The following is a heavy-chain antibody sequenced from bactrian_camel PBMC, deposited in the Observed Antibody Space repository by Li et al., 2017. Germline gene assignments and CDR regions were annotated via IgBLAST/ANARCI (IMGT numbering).Heavy chain of an antibody. CDR1: GFTFSTYA. J-gene: IGHJ4*01. Sequence: VQLVESGGGSVQAGGSLRLSCAASGFTFSTYAMSWVRQAPGKGLEWVSTISSNGSSTYYPDSVKGRFTISRDNAKNTLYLQMNSLKPEDTAMYFCVARPTVCLSLNPLHPGAFTYWGLGTQVTVS. CDR2: ISSNGSST. CDR3: VARPTVCLSLNPLHPGAFTY. D-gene: IGHD2*01. V-gene: IGHV3S31*01.